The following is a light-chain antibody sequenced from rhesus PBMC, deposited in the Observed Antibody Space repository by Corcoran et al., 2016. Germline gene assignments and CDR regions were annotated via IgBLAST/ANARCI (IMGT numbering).Light chain of an antibody. J-gene: IGKJ1*01. V-gene: IGKV1-22*01. CDR2: KGS. CDR1: QGISSW. Sequence: DIQMTQSPSSLSASVGDTVTITCRASQGISSWLAWYQPKPGKAPKLLVYKGSSLQSGVPSRFSGSGSGTDFTLTLSSLQSENFATYYCQQYSSKPPTFGQGTKVEIK. CDR3: QQYSSKPPT.